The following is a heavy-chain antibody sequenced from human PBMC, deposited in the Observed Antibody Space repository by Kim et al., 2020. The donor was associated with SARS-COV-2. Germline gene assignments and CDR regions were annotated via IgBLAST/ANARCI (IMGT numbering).Heavy chain of an antibody. J-gene: IGHJ4*02. V-gene: IGHV1-3*01. D-gene: IGHD6-13*01. CDR3: ARGTTVAAADPGY. Sequence: YSQKFQGRVTITRDTSASTAYMELSSLRSEDTAVYYCARGTTVAAADPGYWGQGTLVTVSS.